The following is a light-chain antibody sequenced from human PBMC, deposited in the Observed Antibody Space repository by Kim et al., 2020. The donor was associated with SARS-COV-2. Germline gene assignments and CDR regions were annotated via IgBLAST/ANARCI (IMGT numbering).Light chain of an antibody. CDR2: YDS. V-gene: IGLV3-21*04. Sequence: SYELTQPPSVSVAPGKTARITCGGNNIGSKSVHWYQQKPGQAPVLVIYYDSDRPSGIPERFSGSNSGNTATLTISRVEAGDDADYYCQVWDSSSDPLFGGGTQLTVL. CDR1: NIGSKS. CDR3: QVWDSSSDPL. J-gene: IGLJ3*02.